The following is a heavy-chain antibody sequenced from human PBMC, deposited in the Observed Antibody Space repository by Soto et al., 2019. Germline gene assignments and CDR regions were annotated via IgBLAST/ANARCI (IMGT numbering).Heavy chain of an antibody. V-gene: IGHV1-58*01. CDR1: GFTFTSSA. J-gene: IGHJ4*02. CDR2: IVVGSGNT. Sequence: SVKVSCKASGFTFTSSAVQWVRQARGQRLEWIGWIVVGSGNTNYAQKFQERVTITRDMSTSTAYMELSSLRSEDTAVYYCAADSYYDFWSGSRSFDYWGQGTLVTVSS. D-gene: IGHD3-3*01. CDR3: AADSYYDFWSGSRSFDY.